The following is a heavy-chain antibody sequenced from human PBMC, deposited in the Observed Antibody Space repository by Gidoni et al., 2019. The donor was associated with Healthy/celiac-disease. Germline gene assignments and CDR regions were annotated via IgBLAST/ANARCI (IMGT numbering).Heavy chain of an antibody. Sequence: QVQLVQSGAEVKKPGSSVKVSCKAYGGTFSSSAISGVRQAPGQGLEWMGGILPIFGTANYAQKFQGRVTITADESTSTAYMELSSLRSEDTAVYYCAREGVVAVAGTSAFDIWGQGTMVTVSS. D-gene: IGHD6-19*01. CDR1: GGTFSSSA. CDR3: AREGVVAVAGTSAFDI. CDR2: ILPIFGTA. V-gene: IGHV1-69*01. J-gene: IGHJ3*02.